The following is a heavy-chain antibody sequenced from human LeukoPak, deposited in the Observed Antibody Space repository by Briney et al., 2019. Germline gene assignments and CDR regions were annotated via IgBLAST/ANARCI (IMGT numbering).Heavy chain of an antibody. D-gene: IGHD6-13*01. CDR3: AREGALAAAGTVDPDYYYYYGMDV. CDR2: INPSGGST. V-gene: IGHV1-46*01. J-gene: IGHJ6*02. CDR1: GYTFTSYY. Sequence: GASVKVSRKASGYTFTSYYMHWVRQAPGQGLEWMGIINPSGGSTSYAQKFQGRVTMTRDTSTSTVYMELSSLRSEDTAVYYCAREGALAAAGTVDPDYYYYYGMDVWGQGTTVTVSS.